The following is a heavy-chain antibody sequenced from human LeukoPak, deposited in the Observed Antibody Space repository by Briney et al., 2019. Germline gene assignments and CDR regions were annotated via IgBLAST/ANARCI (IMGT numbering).Heavy chain of an antibody. CDR3: ASTDYYDFYFDY. V-gene: IGHV4-59*08. Sequence: SETLSLTCTVSGGSITSYFWSWFRQPPGKGLEWIGHIYYSGSTDYNPSLKSRVTISVDTSKNQFSLKLSSVTAADTAVYSCASTDYYDFYFDYWGQGTLVTVSS. CDR2: IYYSGST. D-gene: IGHD3-22*01. CDR1: GGSITSYF. J-gene: IGHJ4*02.